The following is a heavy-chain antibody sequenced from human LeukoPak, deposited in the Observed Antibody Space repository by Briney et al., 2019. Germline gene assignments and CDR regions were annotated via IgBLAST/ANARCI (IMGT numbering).Heavy chain of an antibody. V-gene: IGHV3-7*04. D-gene: IGHD6-13*01. Sequence: GGSLRLSCAASGFTFSSYWMKWVRQAPGKGLEWVAKIKEDGIEKYYVDSVEGRFTISRDNAKNSMYLQMHSLRAEDTAVYYCARGITAASGVFDYWGQGTLVTVSS. CDR1: GFTFSSYW. CDR3: ARGITAASGVFDY. CDR2: IKEDGIEK. J-gene: IGHJ4*02.